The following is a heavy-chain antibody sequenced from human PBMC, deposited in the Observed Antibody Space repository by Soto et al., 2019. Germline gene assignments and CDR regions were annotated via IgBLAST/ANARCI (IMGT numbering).Heavy chain of an antibody. CDR1: SASISGFY. V-gene: IGHV4-4*07. CDR3: VRDGTKTLRDWFDP. CDR2: IYATGTT. J-gene: IGHJ5*02. Sequence: SETLPLTCTVSSASISGFYWSWIRKSAGKGLEWIGRIYATGTTDYNPSLKSRVMMSVDTSKKQFSLKLRSVTAADTAVYYCVRDGTKTLRDWFDPWGQGISVTVSS. D-gene: IGHD1-1*01.